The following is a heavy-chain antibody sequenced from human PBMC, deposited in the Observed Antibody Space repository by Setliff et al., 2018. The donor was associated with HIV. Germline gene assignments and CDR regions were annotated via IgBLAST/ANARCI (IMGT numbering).Heavy chain of an antibody. V-gene: IGHV4-39*07. CDR1: GGSITRTPYY. Sequence: SETLSLTCTVSGGSITRTPYYWGWIRQPPGKGLEWIGEINHSGSTDYNPSLKSRVTISVDTSKNQFSLNLNSVTAADTAVYYCARGQGCGGGCHYAFEMWGQGTMVTVSS. CDR2: INHSGST. CDR3: ARGQGCGGGCHYAFEM. J-gene: IGHJ3*02. D-gene: IGHD2-21*02.